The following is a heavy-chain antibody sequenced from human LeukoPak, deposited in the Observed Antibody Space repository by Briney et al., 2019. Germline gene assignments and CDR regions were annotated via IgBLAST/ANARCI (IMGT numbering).Heavy chain of an antibody. CDR2: IYADGGR. CDR1: GFSVSSNY. V-gene: IGHV3-53*01. CDR3: TKGLVGALAFEY. J-gene: IGHJ4*02. D-gene: IGHD1-26*01. Sequence: PGGSLRLSCAASGFSVSSNYMSWVRQAPGKGLEWVSVIYADGGRYYADSVKGRFTISRDNSNNTLSLQMNSLRVEDTAVYFCTKGLVGALAFEYWSQGTLVTVSS.